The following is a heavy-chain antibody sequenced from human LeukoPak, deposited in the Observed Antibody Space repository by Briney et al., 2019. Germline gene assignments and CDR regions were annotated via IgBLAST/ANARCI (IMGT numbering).Heavy chain of an antibody. J-gene: IGHJ4*02. Sequence: GGSLRLSCAASGFTFSSYAMHWVRQAPGKGLEWVSGISWNSGSIGYADSVKGRFTISRDNSKNTLYLEVVSLTAEDTAVYYCAKDDAWLQFGEWSQGTLVTVSS. CDR1: GFTFSSYA. V-gene: IGHV3-9*01. D-gene: IGHD3-10*01. CDR2: ISWNSGSI. CDR3: AKDDAWLQFGE.